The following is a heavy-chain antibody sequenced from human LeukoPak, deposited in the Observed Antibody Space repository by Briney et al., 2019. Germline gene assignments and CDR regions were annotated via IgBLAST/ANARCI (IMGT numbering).Heavy chain of an antibody. J-gene: IGHJ5*02. Sequence: SETLSLTCTVSGGSISSYYWSWIRQPPGKGLEWIGYIYYSGSTNYNPSLKSRVTISVDTSKNQFSLKLSSVTAADTAVYYCARQWVKSGMYNWFDPWGQGTLVTVSS. CDR2: IYYSGST. V-gene: IGHV4-59*08. D-gene: IGHD1-26*01. CDR3: ARQWVKSGMYNWFDP. CDR1: GGSISSYY.